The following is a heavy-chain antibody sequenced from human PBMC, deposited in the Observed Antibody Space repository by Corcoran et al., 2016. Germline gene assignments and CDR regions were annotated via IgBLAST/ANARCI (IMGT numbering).Heavy chain of an antibody. CDR1: GGSITPYY. CDR2: IYYSGST. D-gene: IGHD3-3*01. CDR3: ARDTIGVSGPVY. J-gene: IGHJ4*02. V-gene: IGHV4-4*07. Sequence: QVQLQESGPGLVKPSETLSLTCTVSGGSITPYYCSWIRQPAGKGLEWIGRIYYSGSTDYNLSHKSRVTISVDTSKNQFSLKLTSVTAADTAVYYCARDTIGVSGPVYWGRGTLVTVSS.